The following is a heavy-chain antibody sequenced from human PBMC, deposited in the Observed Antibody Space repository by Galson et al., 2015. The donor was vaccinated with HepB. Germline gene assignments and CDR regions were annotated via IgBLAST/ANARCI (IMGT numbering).Heavy chain of an antibody. D-gene: IGHD1-26*01. CDR3: ASQRHVYSGSYEDAFDI. CDR1: GYTFTSYG. Sequence: SVKVSCKASGYTFTSYGISWVRQAPGQGLEWMGWISAYNGNTNYAQKLQGRVTMTTDTSTSTAYMELRSLRSDDTAVYYCASQRHVYSGSYEDAFDIWGQGTMVTVSS. CDR2: ISAYNGNT. V-gene: IGHV1-18*04. J-gene: IGHJ3*02.